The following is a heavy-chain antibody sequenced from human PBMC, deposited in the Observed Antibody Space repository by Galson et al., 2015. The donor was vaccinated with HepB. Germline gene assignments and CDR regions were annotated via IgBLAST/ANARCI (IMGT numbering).Heavy chain of an antibody. CDR1: GFTFSSYS. CDR3: ARPSYYDFWSGYYDYYYYYGMDV. J-gene: IGHJ6*02. CDR2: ISSSSSYI. V-gene: IGHV3-21*01. Sequence: LRLSCAASGFTFSSYSMNWVRQAPGKGLEWVSSISSSSSYIYYADSVKGRFTISRDNAKNSLYLQMNSLRAEDTAVYYCARPSYYDFWSGYYDYYYYYGMDVWGQGTTVIVSS. D-gene: IGHD3-3*01.